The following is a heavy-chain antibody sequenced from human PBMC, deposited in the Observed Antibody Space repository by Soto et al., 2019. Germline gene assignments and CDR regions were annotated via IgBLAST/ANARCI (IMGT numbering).Heavy chain of an antibody. D-gene: IGHD2-15*01. Sequence: SETLSLTCTVSGGSISRSSYSWVWIRQPPGKGLEWIGTIYYSGSTYYNPSLKSRVTISVDTFKNQFSLKLSSVTAADTAVYYCATRQGGSYNWFDPWGQGTLVTVSS. J-gene: IGHJ5*02. CDR1: GGSISRSSYS. CDR2: IYYSGST. V-gene: IGHV4-39*01. CDR3: ATRQGGSYNWFDP.